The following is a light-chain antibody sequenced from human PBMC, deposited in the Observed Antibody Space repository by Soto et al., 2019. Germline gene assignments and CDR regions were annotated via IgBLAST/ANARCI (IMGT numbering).Light chain of an antibody. J-gene: IGKJ4*01. V-gene: IGKV3-20*01. CDR3: QQFASAPLT. CDR1: QTVAKNY. CDR2: GAS. Sequence: EIVLTQSPGTLSLSPGERATLSCRASQTVAKNYLAWYQQQPGQAPRLLIYGASSRATGIPDRFSGSGSGTDFPLTINRLEPEDLGVYYCQQFASAPLTFGGGTKVEIK.